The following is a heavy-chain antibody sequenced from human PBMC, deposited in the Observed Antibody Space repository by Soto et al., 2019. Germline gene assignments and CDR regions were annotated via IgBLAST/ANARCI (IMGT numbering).Heavy chain of an antibody. D-gene: IGHD4-17*01. CDR2: IIPKFGTT. Sequence: QVQLVQSGAEVKKPGSSVKVSCKASGGTFSTYGINWVRLAPGQGLEWMGWIIPKFGTTKSAQKFQGRVTLTADETTNTAYMKLKYLRSEDTAVYFCAREVDPYYGGNSLSLDYWGQGTLVTVSS. J-gene: IGHJ4*02. CDR1: GGTFSTYG. V-gene: IGHV1-69*13. CDR3: AREVDPYYGGNSLSLDY.